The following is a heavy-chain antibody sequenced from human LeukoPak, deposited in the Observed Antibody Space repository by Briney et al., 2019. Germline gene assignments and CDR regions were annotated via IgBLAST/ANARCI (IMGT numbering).Heavy chain of an antibody. V-gene: IGHV4-34*01. J-gene: IGHJ4*02. CDR1: GESFSGYY. CDR2: MNHSGST. Sequence: SETLSLTCAVYGESFSGYYWSWIRQPPGKGLEWIGEMNHSGSTNYNPSLKSRVTISVDTSKNQFSLKLSSVTAADTAVYYCARGGGRYCSSASCHLDYWGQGTLVTVSS. D-gene: IGHD2-2*01. CDR3: ARGGGRYCSSASCHLDY.